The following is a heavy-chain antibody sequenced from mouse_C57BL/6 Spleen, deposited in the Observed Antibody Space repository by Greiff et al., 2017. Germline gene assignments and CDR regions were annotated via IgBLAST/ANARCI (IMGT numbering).Heavy chain of an antibody. J-gene: IGHJ1*03. CDR2: ISDGGSYT. CDR3: AREATVVANLYWYFDV. CDR1: GFTFSSYA. D-gene: IGHD1-1*01. V-gene: IGHV5-4*01. Sequence: DVKLVESGGGLVKPGGSLKLSCAASGFTFSSYAMSWVRQTPEKRLEWVATISDGGSYTYYPDNVKGRFTISRDNAKNNLYLQMSHLKSEDTAMYYCAREATVVANLYWYFDVWGTGTTVTVSS.